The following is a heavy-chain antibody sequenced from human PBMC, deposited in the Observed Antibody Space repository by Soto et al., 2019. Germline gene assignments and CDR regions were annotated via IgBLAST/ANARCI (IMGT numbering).Heavy chain of an antibody. V-gene: IGHV1-2*02. J-gene: IGHJ3*02. CDR3: ARGGGVGVAGSAAFDM. D-gene: IGHD3-3*01. CDR1: GYPVTAYY. Sequence: QLHLVQSGAVVKKPGASVTVSCSASGYPVTAYYMHWVRQAPGRGLEWMGGINPATGAAKYTQTFQGRGTKTRDQSTSTVFMELSGLTSGDTAVFYCARGGGVGVAGSAAFDMWGQGTLVTVSS. CDR2: INPATGAA.